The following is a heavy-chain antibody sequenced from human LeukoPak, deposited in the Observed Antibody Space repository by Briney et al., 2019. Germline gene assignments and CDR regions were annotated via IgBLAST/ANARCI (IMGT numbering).Heavy chain of an antibody. CDR3: ARRTTYYYDSSGYPNAFDI. Sequence: GGSLRLSCAASGFTFSSYAMSWVRQAPGKGLEWVSAISGSGGSTYYADSVKARFTISRDNSKNTLYLQMNSLRAEDTAVYYCARRTTYYYDSSGYPNAFDIWGQGTMVTVSS. V-gene: IGHV3-23*01. D-gene: IGHD3-22*01. CDR1: GFTFSSYA. CDR2: ISGSGGST. J-gene: IGHJ3*02.